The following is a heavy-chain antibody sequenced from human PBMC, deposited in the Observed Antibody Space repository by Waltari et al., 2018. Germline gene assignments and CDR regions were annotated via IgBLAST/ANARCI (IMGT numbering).Heavy chain of an antibody. D-gene: IGHD5-12*01. CDR3: ATYIGAWVGTAAFDV. J-gene: IGHJ3*01. CDR2: ISYAGTT. V-gene: IGHV4-39*01. Sequence: GWILQPPGQCLESIGTISYAGTTYTNPSRRSRLTMSRDTSKNQLSLTLGSTTAADTAVYYCATYIGAWVGTAAFDVWGQGTMVTVSS.